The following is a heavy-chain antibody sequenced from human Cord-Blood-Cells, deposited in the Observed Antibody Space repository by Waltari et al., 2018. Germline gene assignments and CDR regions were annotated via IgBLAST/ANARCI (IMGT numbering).Heavy chain of an antibody. CDR2: IYYSVST. J-gene: IGHJ4*02. V-gene: IGHV4-30-4*01. CDR1: GGSISSGDYY. Sequence: QVQLQESGPGLVKPSQTLSLTCTVSGGSISSGDYYWSWIRQPPGKGLEWIGYIYYSVSTYYNPSLKSRVTISVDTSKNQFSLKLSSVTAADTAVYYCARNLNYEDIYFDYWGQGTLVTVSS. CDR3: ARNLNYEDIYFDY. D-gene: IGHD2-15*01.